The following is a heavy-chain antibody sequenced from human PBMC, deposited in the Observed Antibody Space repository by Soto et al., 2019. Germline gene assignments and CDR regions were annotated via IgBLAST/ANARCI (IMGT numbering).Heavy chain of an antibody. J-gene: IGHJ4*02. D-gene: IGHD1-26*01. V-gene: IGHV3-23*01. Sequence: GGSLRLSCAASGFTFTSYAMSWVRLTPGKGLEWVSAISGSGSNTFYADSVRGRFTISRGNSKNTVFLQMNNLRAGDTAVYFCERDRATFDYWGQGTRVTVSS. CDR1: GFTFTSYA. CDR3: ERDRATFDY. CDR2: ISGSGSNT.